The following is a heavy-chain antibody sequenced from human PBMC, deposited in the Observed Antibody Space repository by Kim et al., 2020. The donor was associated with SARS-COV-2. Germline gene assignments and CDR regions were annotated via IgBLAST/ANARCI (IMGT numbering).Heavy chain of an antibody. CDR1: GFTFSSYA. Sequence: GGSLRLSCAASGFTFSSYAMSWVRQAPGKGLEWVSAISGSGGSTYYADSVKGRFTISRDNSKNTLYLQMNSLRAEDTAVYYCAKDVDSSGYIGYDAFDIWGQGTMVTVSS. CDR2: ISGSGGST. J-gene: IGHJ3*02. D-gene: IGHD3-22*01. V-gene: IGHV3-23*01. CDR3: AKDVDSSGYIGYDAFDI.